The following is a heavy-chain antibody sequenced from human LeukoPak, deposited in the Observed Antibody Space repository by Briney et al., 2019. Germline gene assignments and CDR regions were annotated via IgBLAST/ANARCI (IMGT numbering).Heavy chain of an antibody. Sequence: PGGSLRLSCAVSGSSFVNYGMNWVRQAPGKGLEWMAVIWYDGSNKDYADSVKGRFTISRDNSKSTLYLQMDSLRAEDTALYYCARGLYYFDYWGQGALVTVSS. CDR2: IWYDGSNK. D-gene: IGHD2-21*02. CDR3: ARGLYYFDY. V-gene: IGHV3-33*01. J-gene: IGHJ4*02. CDR1: GSSFVNYG.